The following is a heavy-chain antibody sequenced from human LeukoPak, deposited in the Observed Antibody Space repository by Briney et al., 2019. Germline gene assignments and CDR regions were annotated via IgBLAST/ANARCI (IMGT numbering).Heavy chain of an antibody. V-gene: IGHV3-66*01. Sequence: PGGSLRLSCAASGFTVSSNYMSCVRQAPGKGLEWVSVICSGGSTYYGDSVKGRFTISRDNSKNTLYLQMNSLRAEDTAVYYCASTFYGGSPPYWGQGTLVT. CDR2: ICSGGST. CDR3: ASTFYGGSPPY. D-gene: IGHD4-23*01. J-gene: IGHJ4*02. CDR1: GFTVSSNY.